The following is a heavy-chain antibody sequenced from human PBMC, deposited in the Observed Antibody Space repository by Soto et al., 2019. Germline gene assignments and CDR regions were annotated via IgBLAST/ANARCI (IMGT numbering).Heavy chain of an antibody. J-gene: IGHJ6*03. CDR1: GGSFSGYY. CDR2: INHSGST. CDR3: ARGPGIAAAPYYYYYMDV. V-gene: IGHV4-34*01. D-gene: IGHD6-13*01. Sequence: SETLSLTCAVYGGSFSGYYWSWIRQPPGKGLEWIGEINHSGSTNYNPSLKSRVTISVDTSKNQFSLKLSSVTAADTAVYYCARGPGIAAAPYYYYYMDVWGKGTTVTVSS.